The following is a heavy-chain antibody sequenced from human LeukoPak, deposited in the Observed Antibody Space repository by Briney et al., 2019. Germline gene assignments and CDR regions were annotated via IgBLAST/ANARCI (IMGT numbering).Heavy chain of an antibody. CDR2: IRYDGSNK. CDR3: AKDPGTMIET. J-gene: IGHJ4*02. V-gene: IGHV3-30*02. CDR1: GFTFSSYG. D-gene: IGHD3-22*01. Sequence: PGGSLRLSCAASGFTFSSYGMHWVRQAPGRGLEWVAFIRYDGSNKYYADSVKGRFTISRDNSKNTLYLQMNSLRAEDTAVYYCAKDPGTMIETWGQGTLVTVSS.